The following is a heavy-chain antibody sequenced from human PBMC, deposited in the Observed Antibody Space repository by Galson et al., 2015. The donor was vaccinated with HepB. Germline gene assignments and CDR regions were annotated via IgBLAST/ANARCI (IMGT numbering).Heavy chain of an antibody. V-gene: IGHV1-18*04. D-gene: IGHD4-17*01. CDR1: GYTFTSYG. Sequence: SVKVSCKASGYTFTSYGISWVRQAPGQGLEWMGWISAYNGNTNYAQKLQGRVTMTTDTSTSTAYMELRSLRSDDTAVYYCARDRATSHRYMTTVTTGDYWGQGTLVTVSS. CDR2: ISAYNGNT. J-gene: IGHJ4*02. CDR3: ARDRATSHRYMTTVTTGDY.